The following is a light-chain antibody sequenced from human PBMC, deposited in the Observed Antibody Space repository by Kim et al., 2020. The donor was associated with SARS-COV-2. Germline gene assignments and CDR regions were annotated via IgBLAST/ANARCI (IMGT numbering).Light chain of an antibody. J-gene: IGLJ2*01. CDR2: QDD. CDR1: LGYKY. CDR3: QAWDTSVV. Sequence: LGYKYTCWYQQKPGQSPVLVIYQDDKRPSGIPERFSGSNSGNTATLTISGTQAMDEADYYCQAWDTSVVFGGGTQLTVL. V-gene: IGLV3-1*01.